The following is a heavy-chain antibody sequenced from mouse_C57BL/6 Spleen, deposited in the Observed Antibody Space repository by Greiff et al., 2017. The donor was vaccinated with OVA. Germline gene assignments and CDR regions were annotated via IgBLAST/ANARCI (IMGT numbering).Heavy chain of an antibody. V-gene: IGHV1-50*01. J-gene: IGHJ4*01. CDR1: GYTFTSYW. Sequence: QVQLQQPGAELVKPGASVKLSCKASGYTFTSYWMQWVKQRPGQGLEWIGEIDPSDSYTNYNQKFKGKATLTVDTSSSTAYMQLSSLTSEDSAVYYCARRCDVSAMDYWGQGTSVTVSS. CDR3: ARRCDVSAMDY. D-gene: IGHD2-13*01. CDR2: IDPSDSYT.